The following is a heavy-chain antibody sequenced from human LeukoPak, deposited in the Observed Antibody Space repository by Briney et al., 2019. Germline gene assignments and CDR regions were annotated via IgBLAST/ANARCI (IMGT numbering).Heavy chain of an antibody. J-gene: IGHJ3*02. V-gene: IGHV4-4*07. Sequence: SETLSLTCTVSGGSISSYYWSWIRQPAGKGLEWIGRIYTSGSTNYNPSLKSRVTMSVDTSKNQFSLKLSSVTAADTAVYYCARTPYYDSSGDHAFDIWGQGQWSPSLQ. CDR1: GGSISSYY. D-gene: IGHD3-22*01. CDR3: ARTPYYDSSGDHAFDI. CDR2: IYTSGST.